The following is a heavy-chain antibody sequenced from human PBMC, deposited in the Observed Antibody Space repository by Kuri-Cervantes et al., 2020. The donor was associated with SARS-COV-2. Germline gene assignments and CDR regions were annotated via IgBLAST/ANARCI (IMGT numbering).Heavy chain of an antibody. J-gene: IGHJ4*02. V-gene: IGHV4-61*05. D-gene: IGHD6-19*01. CDR3: ARLRGAVAEGFGY. CDR1: GGSISSSSYY. Sequence: GSLRLSCTVSGGSISSSSYYWGWIRQPPGKGLEWIGYIYYSGSTNYNPSLKSRVTISVDTSKNQFSLKLSSVTAADTAVYYCARLRGAVAEGFGYWGQGTRGTASS. CDR2: IYYSGST.